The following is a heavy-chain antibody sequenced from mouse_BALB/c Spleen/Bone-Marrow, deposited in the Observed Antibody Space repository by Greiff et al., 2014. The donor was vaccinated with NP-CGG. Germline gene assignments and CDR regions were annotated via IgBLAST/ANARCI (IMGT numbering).Heavy chain of an antibody. CDR3: AGKAYSDYDYALDF. J-gene: IGHJ4*01. CDR1: GYTFTDYK. CDR2: IYPYNGVT. V-gene: IGHV1S29*02. D-gene: IGHD2-4*01. Sequence: EVKLVESGPELVKPGASVKISCKASGYTFTDYKMHWVKLRHGKSLEWIGYIYPYNGVTGYNQKFKSKATLTVDNSSSTAYMELRSLTSEDSAVYYCAGKAYSDYDYALDFWGRGTSVTVSS.